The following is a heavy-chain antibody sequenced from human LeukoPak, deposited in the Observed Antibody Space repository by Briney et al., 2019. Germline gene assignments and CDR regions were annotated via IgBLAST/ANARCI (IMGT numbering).Heavy chain of an antibody. CDR3: ARARNTGIVGATNDY. V-gene: IGHV1-69*13. CDR1: VGTFSNYA. CDR2: IIPIFGTA. J-gene: IGHJ4*02. Sequence: SVKVSCKASVGTFSNYAISWVRQTPGQGLEWMEGIIPIFGTANYAQKFQGRVTITADESTSTAYMELSSLRSEDTAVYYCARARNTGIVGATNDYWGQGTLVTVSS. D-gene: IGHD1-26*01.